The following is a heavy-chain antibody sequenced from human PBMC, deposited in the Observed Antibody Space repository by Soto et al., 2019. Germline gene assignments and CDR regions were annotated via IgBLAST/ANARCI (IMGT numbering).Heavy chain of an antibody. D-gene: IGHD3-3*01. CDR1: GGSISSGGYY. V-gene: IGHV4-31*03. Sequence: SETLSLTCTVSGGSISSGGYYWSWIRQHPGKGLEWIGYIYYSGSTYYNPSLKSRVTISVDTSKNQFSLKLSSVTAADTAVYYCARVKGGYDFWSGTHVDYWGQGTLVTVSS. CDR2: IYYSGST. J-gene: IGHJ4*02. CDR3: ARVKGGYDFWSGTHVDY.